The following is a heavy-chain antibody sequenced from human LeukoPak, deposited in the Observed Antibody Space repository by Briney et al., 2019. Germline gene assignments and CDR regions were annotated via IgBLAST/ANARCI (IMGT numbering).Heavy chain of an antibody. Sequence: GGSLRLSCAASGFTFSSYAMSWVRQAPGKGLEWVSAISGSGGSTYYADSVKGRFTVSRDNSKNTLYLQMNSLRAEDTAVYYCARDDYDSSGYHYWGQGTLVTVSS. CDR1: GFTFSSYA. D-gene: IGHD3-22*01. CDR3: ARDDYDSSGYHY. CDR2: ISGSGGST. V-gene: IGHV3-23*01. J-gene: IGHJ4*02.